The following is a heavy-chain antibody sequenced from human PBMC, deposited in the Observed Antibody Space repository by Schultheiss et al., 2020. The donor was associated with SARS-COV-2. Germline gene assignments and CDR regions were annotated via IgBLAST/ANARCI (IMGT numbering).Heavy chain of an antibody. V-gene: IGHV3-48*03. J-gene: IGHJ4*02. Sequence: GGSLRLSCVASGFTFSSFEMNWVRQAPGKGLEWISYISGSSDYTDYADSVKGRFTISRDNAKNSLYLQMNSLRAEDTAVYYCARVVTRSPSARRGGGRYRCFDQWGQGTPVTVSS. CDR3: ARVVTRSPSARRGGGRYRCFDQ. CDR1: GFTFSSFE. D-gene: IGHD2-21*01. CDR2: ISGSSDYT.